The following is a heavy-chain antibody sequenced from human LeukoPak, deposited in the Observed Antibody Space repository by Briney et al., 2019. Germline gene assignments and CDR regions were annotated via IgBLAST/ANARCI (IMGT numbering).Heavy chain of an antibody. CDR1: GGSISSYY. V-gene: IGHV4-59*01. Sequence: SETLSLTCTVSGGSISSYYWSWIRQPPGKGLGWIGYIYYSGSTNYNPSLKSRVTISVDTSKNQFSLKLSSVTAADTAVYYCARDCSGGSCSAEDAFDIWGQGTMVTVSS. J-gene: IGHJ3*02. D-gene: IGHD2-15*01. CDR2: IYYSGST. CDR3: ARDCSGGSCSAEDAFDI.